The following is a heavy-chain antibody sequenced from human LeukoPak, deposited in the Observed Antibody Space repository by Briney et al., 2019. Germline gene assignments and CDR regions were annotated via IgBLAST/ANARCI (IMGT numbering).Heavy chain of an antibody. CDR1: GYSFSTHW. D-gene: IGHD6-13*01. Sequence: GESLKISCTGSGYSFSTHWIGWVRQKPGKGLEWMGIIYPDDSDTRYSPSFEGQVTFSADKSISTAYLQWSSLKASDTAMYYCARRQQHRYYYYMDVWGKGTTVTVSS. V-gene: IGHV5-51*01. CDR3: ARRQQHRYYYYMDV. CDR2: IYPDDSDT. J-gene: IGHJ6*03.